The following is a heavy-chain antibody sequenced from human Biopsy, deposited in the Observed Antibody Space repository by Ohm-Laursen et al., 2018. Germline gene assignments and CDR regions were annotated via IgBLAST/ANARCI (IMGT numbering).Heavy chain of an antibody. CDR2: NIPILGTG. Sequence: ASVKVSCKASGYTFTSHDINWVRQATGQGLEWLGGNIPILGTGNYAQKFQDRVTVAADTSTSTATMELRSLRSDDTAVYYCATKLTGYFHHWGQGILVTVSS. D-gene: IGHD3-9*01. V-gene: IGHV1-69*06. J-gene: IGHJ1*01. CDR1: GYTFTSHD. CDR3: ATKLTGYFHH.